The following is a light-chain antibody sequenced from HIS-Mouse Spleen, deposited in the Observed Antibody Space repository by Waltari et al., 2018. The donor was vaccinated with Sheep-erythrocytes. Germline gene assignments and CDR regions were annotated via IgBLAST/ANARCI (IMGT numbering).Light chain of an antibody. V-gene: IGLV2-11*01. CDR2: DVS. CDR3: CSYAGSYNHV. CDR1: SSDGGGYKY. Sequence: QSALTQPRSVSGSPGPSVTISCTGTSSDGGGYKYVSWYQQHPGQAPKLRIYDVSKRPSGVPDRFSGSKSGNTASLTISGLQAEDEADYYCCSYAGSYNHVFATGAKVTVL. J-gene: IGLJ1*01.